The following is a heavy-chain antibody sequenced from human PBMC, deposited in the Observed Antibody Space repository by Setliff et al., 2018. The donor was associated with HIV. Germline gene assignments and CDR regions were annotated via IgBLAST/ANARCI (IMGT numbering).Heavy chain of an antibody. CDR2: IYQTGST. CDR1: GYPIRNGYN. D-gene: IGHD5-12*01. CDR3: ARLDQQGYVRDWTAY. Sequence: SETLSLTCTVSGYPIRNGYNWGWIRQPPGKGMEWIGSIYQTGSTNYNPSLESRVTISVDTSRNQFSLKLKSVTAADTAVYYCARLDQQGYVRDWTAYWGQGTLVTVSS. V-gene: IGHV4-38-2*02. J-gene: IGHJ4*02.